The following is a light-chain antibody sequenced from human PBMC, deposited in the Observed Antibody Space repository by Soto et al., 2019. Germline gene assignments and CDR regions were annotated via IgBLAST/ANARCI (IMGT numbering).Light chain of an antibody. Sequence: QSALTQPPSASGSRGQSVTISCTGTSVDINYVSWFQQHPGKAPKLIICEVTKRPSGVPDRFSGSKSGNTASLTVSGLQDDDEADYSCSSYAGRDICVFGGGTQLTVL. CDR3: SSYAGRDICV. CDR1: SVDINY. CDR2: EVT. V-gene: IGLV2-8*01. J-gene: IGLJ3*02.